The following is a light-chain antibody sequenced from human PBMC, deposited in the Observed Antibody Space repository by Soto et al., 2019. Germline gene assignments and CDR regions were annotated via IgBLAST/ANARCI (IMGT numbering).Light chain of an antibody. J-gene: IGKJ1*01. CDR3: QQYNNWPWT. CDR2: AAS. Sequence: IVLAQSPATLSLSPGERATISCRASHSVANNYLAWYQQKHGQAPRLIIFAASSRATGVPARFGGSGSGTEFTLTISSLQSEDFAVYYCQQYNNWPWTFGQGTKVDI. V-gene: IGKV3D-15*01. CDR1: HSVANN.